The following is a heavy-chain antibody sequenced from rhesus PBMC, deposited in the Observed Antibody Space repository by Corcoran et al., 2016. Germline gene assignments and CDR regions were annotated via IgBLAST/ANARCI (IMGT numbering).Heavy chain of an antibody. CDR2: IYVSSTST. Sequence: QVQLQESGPGVVKPSETLSLTCAVSGGSISDSYRWSWIRQPPGNGLEWIGYIYVSSTSTNHNPSLTSRVTISKDTSKNQFSCKLSSVTAADTAVYYCAREGRYLDWLSLDYWRQGVLVTVSS. CDR3: AREGRYLDWLSLDY. CDR1: GGSISDSYR. J-gene: IGHJ4*01. V-gene: IGHV4S10*01. D-gene: IGHD3-3*01.